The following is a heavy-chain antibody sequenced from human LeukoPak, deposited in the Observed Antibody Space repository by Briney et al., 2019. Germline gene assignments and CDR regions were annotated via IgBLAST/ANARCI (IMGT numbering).Heavy chain of an antibody. J-gene: IGHJ4*02. CDR3: AREARTRNVLLWFGESILYY. V-gene: IGHV3-30*01. Sequence: GGSLRVSCAASGFTFSSYAMHWVRQAPGKGLEWVAVISYDGSNKYYADYVKGRFTISRDNSKNTLYLQMNSLRAEDTAVYYCAREARTRNVLLWFGESILYYWGQGTLVTVSS. CDR2: ISYDGSNK. D-gene: IGHD3-10*01. CDR1: GFTFSSYA.